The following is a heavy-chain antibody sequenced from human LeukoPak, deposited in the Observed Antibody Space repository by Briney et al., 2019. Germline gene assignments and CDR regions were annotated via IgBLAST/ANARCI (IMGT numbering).Heavy chain of an antibody. Sequence: GASVKVSCKASGGTFSSYAISWVRQAPGQGLEWMGGIIPIFGTANHAQKFQGRVTITADESTSTAYMELSSLRSEDTAVYYCARGRSSAGYYYDSSGYIFDYWGQGTLVTVSS. V-gene: IGHV1-69*13. D-gene: IGHD3-22*01. J-gene: IGHJ4*02. CDR2: IIPIFGTA. CDR3: ARGRSSAGYYYDSSGYIFDY. CDR1: GGTFSSYA.